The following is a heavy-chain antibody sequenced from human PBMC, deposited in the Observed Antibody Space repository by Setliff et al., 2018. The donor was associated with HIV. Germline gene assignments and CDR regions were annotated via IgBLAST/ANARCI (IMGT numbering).Heavy chain of an antibody. J-gene: IGHJ4*02. CDR2: INHSGST. V-gene: IGHV4-34*01. Sequence: LRLSCAASGFTFSNYAMSWVRQAPGKGLEWIGEINHSGSTNYNPSPKSRVTISVDTSKNQFSLKLSSVTAADTAVYYCARGFMYYYGSGSYYNVHYYFDYWGQGTLVTVSS. CDR1: GFTFSNYA. CDR3: ARGFMYYYGSGSYYNVHYYFDY. D-gene: IGHD3-10*01.